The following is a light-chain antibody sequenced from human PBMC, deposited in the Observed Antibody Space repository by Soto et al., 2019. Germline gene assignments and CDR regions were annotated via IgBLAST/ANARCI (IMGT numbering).Light chain of an antibody. J-gene: IGKJ5*01. V-gene: IGKV3-15*01. CDR2: GAS. CDR1: QSVSSN. Sequence: EIVMPQSTTTLSVSPGERATLSCRASQSVSSNLAWYQQKPGQAPRLLIYGASTRATGIPARFSGSGSGTEFTLTISSLQSEDFAVYYCQHSTNLLRPFAQGTLLAIK. CDR3: QHSTNLLRP.